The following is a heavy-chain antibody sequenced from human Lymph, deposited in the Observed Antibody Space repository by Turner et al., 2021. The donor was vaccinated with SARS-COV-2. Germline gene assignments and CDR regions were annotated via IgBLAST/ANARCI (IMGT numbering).Heavy chain of an antibody. V-gene: IGHV5-51*01. Sequence: VQLVQSGAEVKKPGESLKIACKGSGYSFPTYWIGWVRQMPGKGLEWMGTIYPGDSDTRYSPSFQGQVTISADKSISTAYLQWSSLKASDTAMYYCARLPIARGYSGYDFYYFDYWGQGTLVTVSS. CDR1: GYSFPTYW. D-gene: IGHD5-12*01. CDR3: ARLPIARGYSGYDFYYFDY. CDR2: IYPGDSDT. J-gene: IGHJ4*02.